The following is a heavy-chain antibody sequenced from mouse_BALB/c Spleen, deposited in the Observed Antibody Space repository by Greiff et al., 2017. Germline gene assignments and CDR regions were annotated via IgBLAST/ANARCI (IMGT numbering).Heavy chain of an antibody. CDR1: GFTFSSFG. Sequence: EVKLMESGGGLVQPGGSRKLSCAASGFTFSSFGMHWVRQAPEKGLEWVAYISSGSSTIYYADTVKGRFTISRDNPKNTLFLQMTSLRSEDTAMYYCARDSYSYDGGSYAMDYWGQGTSVTVSS. V-gene: IGHV5-17*02. CDR3: ARDSYSYDGGSYAMDY. CDR2: ISSGSSTI. J-gene: IGHJ4*01. D-gene: IGHD2-12*01.